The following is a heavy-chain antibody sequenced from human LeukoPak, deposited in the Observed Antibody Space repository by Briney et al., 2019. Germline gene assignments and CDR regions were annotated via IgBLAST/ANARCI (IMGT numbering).Heavy chain of an antibody. D-gene: IGHD5-18*01. CDR2: IDMTGGST. V-gene: IGHV3-23*01. CDR3: AKDQIWAGYFFYGMNV. Sequence: GGSLRLSCVASGFTFTSFAMSWVRQAPGKGLEWVSHIDMTGGSTSYIDSVKGRFTISRDNSDNTLYLQMNRLKAEDTGVYFCAKDQIWAGYFFYGMNVWGQGTTVTVSS. CDR1: GFTFTSFA. J-gene: IGHJ6*02.